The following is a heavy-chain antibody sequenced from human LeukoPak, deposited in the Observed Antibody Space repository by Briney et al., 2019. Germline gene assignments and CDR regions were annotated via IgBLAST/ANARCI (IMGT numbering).Heavy chain of an antibody. Sequence: PGGSLRLSCAASGFTFSRYGMHWVRQAPGKGLEWVAVIWYDGSYKYYADPVKGRFTISRENSNNTVYLQMNSLRAEDTAVYYCARDNGGYNWFDPWGQGTLVTVSS. CDR2: IWYDGSYK. CDR1: GFTFSRYG. CDR3: ARDNGGYNWFDP. J-gene: IGHJ5*02. V-gene: IGHV3-33*01. D-gene: IGHD2-8*01.